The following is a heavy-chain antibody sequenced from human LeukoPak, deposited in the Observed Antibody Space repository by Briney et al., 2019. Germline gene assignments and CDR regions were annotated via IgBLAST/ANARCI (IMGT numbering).Heavy chain of an antibody. D-gene: IGHD1-26*01. V-gene: IGHV3-48*04. CDR1: GFTFSSYS. CDR3: ARDPWGGATGIQH. CDR2: ISSSSSTI. Sequence: PGGSLRLSCAASGFTFSSYSMNWVRQAPGKGLEWVSYISSSSSTIYYADSVKGRFTISRDNAKNSLYLQMNSLRAEDTAVYYCARDPWGGATGIQHWGQGTLVTVSS. J-gene: IGHJ1*01.